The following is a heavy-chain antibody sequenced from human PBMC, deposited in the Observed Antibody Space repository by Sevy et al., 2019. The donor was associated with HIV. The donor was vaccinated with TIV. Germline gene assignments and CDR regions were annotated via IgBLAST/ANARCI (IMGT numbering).Heavy chain of an antibody. CDR3: ARACTAAGYKSGPSDAFDV. CDR2: IGTLLDT. CDR1: GFTFSTYD. Sequence: GGSLRLSCAASGFTFSTYDMHWVRQVAGEGLEWVSGIGTLLDTYYAASVKGRFIISRDNAKNSLFLQMNSLRAGDTAIYYCARACTAAGYKSGPSDAFDVWGQGTVVTVSS. J-gene: IGHJ3*01. V-gene: IGHV3-13*01. D-gene: IGHD6-13*01.